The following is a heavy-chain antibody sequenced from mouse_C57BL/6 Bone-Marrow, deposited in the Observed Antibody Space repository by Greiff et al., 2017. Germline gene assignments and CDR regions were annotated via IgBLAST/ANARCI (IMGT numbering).Heavy chain of an antibody. CDR1: GYTFTSYW. Sequence: QVQLQQPGAELVKPGASVKLSCKASGYTFTSYWMQWVKQRPGQGLEWIGEIDPSDSYTNYNQKFKGKATLTVDTTSSTAYMQLISLTSEDSAVYYCARSGGTGFDYWGQGTTLTVSS. J-gene: IGHJ2*01. V-gene: IGHV1-50*01. D-gene: IGHD3-1*01. CDR3: ARSGGTGFDY. CDR2: IDPSDSYT.